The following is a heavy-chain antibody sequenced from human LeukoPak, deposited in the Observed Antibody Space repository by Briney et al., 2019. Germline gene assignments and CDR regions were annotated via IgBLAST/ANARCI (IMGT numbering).Heavy chain of an antibody. V-gene: IGHV3-23*01. CDR1: GFTFSGYA. J-gene: IGHJ4*02. Sequence: PGGSLRLSCVASGFTFSGYAMSWVRQAPGKGLEGVSTISGSGGSTYYADSVKGRFTISRDTSKNAVYLQMNSLRAEDTAVYYCAKAGGRGSGSYWWSFDYWGQGTLVTVSS. D-gene: IGHD3-10*01. CDR2: ISGSGGST. CDR3: AKAGGRGSGSYWWSFDY.